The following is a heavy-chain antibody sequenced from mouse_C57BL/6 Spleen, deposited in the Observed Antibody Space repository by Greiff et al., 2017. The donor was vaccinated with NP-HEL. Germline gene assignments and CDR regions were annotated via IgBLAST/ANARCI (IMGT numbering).Heavy chain of an antibody. Sequence: QVQLQQPGAELVKPGASVKLSCKASGYTFTSYWMQWVKQRPGQGLEWIGEIDPSDSYTNYNQKFKGKATLTVDTSSSTAYMQLSSLTSEDSAVYYCARGGYYYGSSSYWGQGTLVTVSA. CDR3: ARGGYYYGSSSY. CDR1: GYTFTSYW. D-gene: IGHD1-1*01. J-gene: IGHJ3*01. V-gene: IGHV1-50*01. CDR2: IDPSDSYT.